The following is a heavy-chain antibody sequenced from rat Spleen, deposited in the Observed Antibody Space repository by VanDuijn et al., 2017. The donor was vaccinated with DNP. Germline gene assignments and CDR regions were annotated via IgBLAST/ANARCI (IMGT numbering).Heavy chain of an antibody. J-gene: IGHJ2*01. D-gene: IGHD3-8*01. CDR1: GFTFSNYG. CDR2: ISYDGSST. CDR3: ARQIPFDY. V-gene: IGHV5-29*01. Sequence: EVKLVESGGGLVQPGRSLKLSCAASGFTFSNYGMAWVRPAPTTGLAWVATISYDGSSTYYRDSVKGRFTITRDNAKSTLYLQMDSLRSEDTATYYCARQIPFDYWGQGVMVTVSS.